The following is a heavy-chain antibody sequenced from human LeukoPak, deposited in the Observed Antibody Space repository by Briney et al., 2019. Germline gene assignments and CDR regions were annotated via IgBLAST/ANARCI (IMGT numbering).Heavy chain of an antibody. CDR2: IYFGGTT. V-gene: IGHV4-59*01. CDR1: GGSIKNSY. J-gene: IGHJ5*02. CDR3: ARHRSDTGGKKGVNWFDH. D-gene: IGHD4-23*01. Sequence: SETLSLTCSVSGGSIKNSYWSWIRQPPGKGLEWLGNIYFGGTTDYNSSLKSRLTISVDTFKNQLSLNLQSVTAADTATYYCARHRSDTGGKKGVNWFDHWGQGTLVTVSS.